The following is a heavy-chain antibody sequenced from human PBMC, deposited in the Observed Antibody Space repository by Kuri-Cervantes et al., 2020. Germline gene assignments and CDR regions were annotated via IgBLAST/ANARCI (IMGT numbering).Heavy chain of an antibody. CDR3: ASGRKVVVVPAAMPGYYYYGMDV. CDR1: GYTFTGYY. Sequence: ASVKVSCKASGYTFTGYYMHRVRQAPGQGLEWMGWINPNSGGTNYAQKFQGRVTMTRDTSISTAYMELRSLRSDDTAVYYCASGRKVVVVPAAMPGYYYYGMDVWGQGATVTVSS. CDR2: INPNSGGT. J-gene: IGHJ6*02. V-gene: IGHV1-2*02. D-gene: IGHD2-2*01.